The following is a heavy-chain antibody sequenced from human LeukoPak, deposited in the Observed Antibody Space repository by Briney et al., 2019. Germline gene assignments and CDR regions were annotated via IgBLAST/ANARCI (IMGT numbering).Heavy chain of an antibody. CDR2: IYSGGST. CDR1: GFTVSSNY. V-gene: IGHV3-66*01. CDR3: AGLYCSSTSCNGDFDY. J-gene: IGHJ4*02. D-gene: IGHD2-2*01. Sequence: GGSLRLSCAASGFTVSSNYMSWVRQAPGKGLEWVSVIYSGGSTYYADSVKGRFTISRDNAKNSLYLQMNSLRAEDTAVYYCAGLYCSSTSCNGDFDYWGQGTLVTVSS.